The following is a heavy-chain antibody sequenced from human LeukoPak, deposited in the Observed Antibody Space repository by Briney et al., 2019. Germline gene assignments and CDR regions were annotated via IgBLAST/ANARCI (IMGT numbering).Heavy chain of an antibody. CDR2: INHSGST. D-gene: IGHD3-10*01. J-gene: IGHJ3*02. CDR3: ARNHGSGSQGDAFDI. Sequence: SETLSLTCAVYGGSFSGYYWSWIRQPPGKGLEWIGEINHSGSTNYNPSLKSRVTISVDMSKNQFSLKLSSVTAADTAVYYCARNHGSGSQGDAFDIWGQGTMVTVSS. CDR1: GGSFSGYY. V-gene: IGHV4-34*01.